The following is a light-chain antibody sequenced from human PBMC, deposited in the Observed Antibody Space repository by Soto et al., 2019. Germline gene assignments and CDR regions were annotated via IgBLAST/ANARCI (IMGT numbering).Light chain of an antibody. Sequence: QSVLTQPPSASGTPGQRVTISWSGSGSNIGTNYVYWYQQLPGTAPKLLIYRSNQRPSGVHDRFSGYKSGTSASLVISGLRSEDETNSFCASWDDSLSAGEVFGGGTKLTVL. V-gene: IGLV1-47*01. CDR1: GSNIGTNY. J-gene: IGLJ2*01. CDR3: ASWDDSLSAGEV. CDR2: RSN.